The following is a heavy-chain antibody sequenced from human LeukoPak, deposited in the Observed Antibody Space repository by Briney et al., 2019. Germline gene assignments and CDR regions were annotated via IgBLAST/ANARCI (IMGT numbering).Heavy chain of an antibody. CDR3: TKTGMLRRVGYLDV. D-gene: IGHD1-1*01. CDR2: IAYDGNNT. V-gene: IGHV3-30*18. CDR1: GFIFSDYG. J-gene: IGHJ6*04. Sequence: GGSLRLSCVASGFIFSDYGIQWVRQAPGKGLEWVAVIAYDGNNTYYGDSVRGRFTISRDNSKKMVYLEMNSLRADDTAVYYCTKTGMLRRVGYLDVWGKGTAVIVSS.